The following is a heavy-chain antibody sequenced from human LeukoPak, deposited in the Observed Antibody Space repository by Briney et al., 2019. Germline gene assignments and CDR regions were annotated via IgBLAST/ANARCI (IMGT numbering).Heavy chain of an antibody. CDR2: ISGSGGST. Sequence: GGSLRLSCAASGFTFSSYAISWVRQAPGKGLEWVSAISGSGGSTYYADSVKGRFTISRDNSKNTLYLQMNSLRAEDTAVYYCAKDKGYSGYDYGGYFDYWGQGTLVTVSS. V-gene: IGHV3-23*01. CDR3: AKDKGYSGYDYGGYFDY. J-gene: IGHJ4*02. CDR1: GFTFSSYA. D-gene: IGHD5-12*01.